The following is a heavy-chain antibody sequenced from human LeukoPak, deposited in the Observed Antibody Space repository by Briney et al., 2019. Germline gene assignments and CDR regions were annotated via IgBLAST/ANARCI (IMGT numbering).Heavy chain of an antibody. Sequence: GGSLRLSCAASEFTFNTYRMXXVXXXXXXXXXWVXSISSGGTYXYYADSVKXXXXISRANAKNSLYLQMNSLRAEDTAVYYCARAGEDFDCWGQGTLVTVSS. CDR3: ARAGEDFDC. CDR2: ISSGGTYX. CDR1: EFTFNTYR. D-gene: IGHD7-27*01. J-gene: IGHJ4*02. V-gene: IGHV3-21*01.